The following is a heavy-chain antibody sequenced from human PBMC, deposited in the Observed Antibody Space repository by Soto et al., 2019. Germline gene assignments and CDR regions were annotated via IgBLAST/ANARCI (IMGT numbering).Heavy chain of an antibody. CDR3: ARDPSSFLGRVYGMDV. Sequence: QVQHVQSGAEVKKLGDSVKVSCKASGYSFTGHYMHWVRRAPGQGLEWMGWVNLNTGGTDYAQEFQGRVTMTTATSIRTVYLEVTRLKFDDTAIYYCARDPSSFLGRVYGMDVWGQGTAVTVSS. CDR1: GYSFTGHY. J-gene: IGHJ6*02. V-gene: IGHV1-2*02. CDR2: VNLNTGGT.